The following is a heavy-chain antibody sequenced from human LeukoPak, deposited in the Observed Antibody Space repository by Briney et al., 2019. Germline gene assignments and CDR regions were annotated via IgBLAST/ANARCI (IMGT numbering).Heavy chain of an antibody. J-gene: IGHJ4*02. CDR2: INPNSGGT. CDR3: ARDDDSSSPHDY. CDR1: GYTFTGYY. D-gene: IGHD6-6*01. V-gene: IGHV1-2*06. Sequence: ASVKVSCKASGYTFTGYYMHWVRQAPGQGLEWMGRINPNSGGTNYAQKFQGRVTMTRDTSISTAYMELSRLRSDDTAVYYCARDDDSSSPHDYWGQGTLVTVSS.